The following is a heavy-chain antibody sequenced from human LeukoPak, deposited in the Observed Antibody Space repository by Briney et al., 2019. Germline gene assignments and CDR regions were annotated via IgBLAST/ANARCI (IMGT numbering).Heavy chain of an antibody. CDR3: AKAAGSSGYYPDF. CDR2: ISADGRST. CDR1: GFTFTSYA. D-gene: IGHD3-22*01. Sequence: GGSLRLSCVASGFTFTSYAMSWVRQAPGKGLEWISAISADGRSTYHADSVKGRFTISRDISKNTLYLQMNSLRAEDTAVYYCAKAAGSSGYYPDFRGQGTLVTVSS. V-gene: IGHV3-23*01. J-gene: IGHJ4*02.